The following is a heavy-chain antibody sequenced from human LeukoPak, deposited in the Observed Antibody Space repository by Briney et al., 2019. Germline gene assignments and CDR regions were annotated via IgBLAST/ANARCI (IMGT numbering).Heavy chain of an antibody. D-gene: IGHD6-6*01. J-gene: IGHJ4*02. V-gene: IGHV3-30*02. CDR2: IRYDGSNK. Sequence: GGSLRLSCAASGFTFSSYGMHWVRQAPGKGLEWVAFIRYDGSNKYYADSVKGRFTISRDNSKNTLYLQMNSLRAEDTAVYYCAKGFGEYSSSSIGYWGQGTLVTVSS. CDR1: GFTFSSYG. CDR3: AKGFGEYSSSSIGY.